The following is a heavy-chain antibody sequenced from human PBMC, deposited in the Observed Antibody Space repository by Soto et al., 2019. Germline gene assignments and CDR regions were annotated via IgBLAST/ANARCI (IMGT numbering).Heavy chain of an antibody. J-gene: IGHJ6*02. Sequence: GESLKISCKGSGYSFTTYWIGWVRQMPGKGLEWMGIISPGNSDTRYSPSFQGQVIISADKSISTAYLQWSSLKASDTAVYYCARGNYDSSGYYYPYYYGMDVWGQGTTVTVSS. D-gene: IGHD3-22*01. V-gene: IGHV5-51*01. CDR1: GYSFTTYW. CDR3: ARGNYDSSGYYYPYYYGMDV. CDR2: ISPGNSDT.